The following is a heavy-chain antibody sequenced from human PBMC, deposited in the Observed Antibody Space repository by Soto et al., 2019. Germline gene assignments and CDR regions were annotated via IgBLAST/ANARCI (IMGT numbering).Heavy chain of an antibody. V-gene: IGHV3-30*18. CDR1: GFTFSSYG. CDR3: AKRIAPAVHYGMDV. Sequence: QVQLVESGGGVVQPGRSLRLSCAASGFTFSSYGMHWVRQAPGKGLEWVAVISYDGSNKYYADSVKGRFTISRDNSKNTLYLQMNSLRAEDTAVYYCAKRIAPAVHYGMDVWGQGTTVTVSS. J-gene: IGHJ6*02. D-gene: IGHD6-13*01. CDR2: ISYDGSNK.